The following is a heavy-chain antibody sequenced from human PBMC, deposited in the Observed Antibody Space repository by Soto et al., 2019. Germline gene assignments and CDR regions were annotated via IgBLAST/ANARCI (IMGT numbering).Heavy chain of an antibody. Sequence: QVQLVQSGAEVKKPGSSVKVSCKASGGTFSSYAISWVRQAPGQGLEWMGGIIPIFGTANYAQKFQGRVTITADKSTSTAYMELSSLRSEDTAVYYCARSHYDSSGYYYVFPFDYWGQGTLVTVSS. V-gene: IGHV1-69*06. J-gene: IGHJ4*02. D-gene: IGHD3-22*01. CDR1: GGTFSSYA. CDR2: IIPIFGTA. CDR3: ARSHYDSSGYYYVFPFDY.